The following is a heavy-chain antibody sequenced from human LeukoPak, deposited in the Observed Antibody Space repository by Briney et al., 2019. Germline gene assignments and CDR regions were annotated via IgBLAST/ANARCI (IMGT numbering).Heavy chain of an antibody. CDR2: IYYSGST. V-gene: IGHV4-39*07. Sequence: SETLSLTCTVSGDSISSSSSYWGWIRQPPGEGLEWIGSIYYSGSTYYNTSLKSRVTISVDTSKNQFSLKLSSVTAADTAVYYCARGSSSGWYGLWAFDIWGQGTMVTVSS. CDR3: ARGSSSGWYGLWAFDI. D-gene: IGHD6-19*01. J-gene: IGHJ3*02. CDR1: GDSISSSSSY.